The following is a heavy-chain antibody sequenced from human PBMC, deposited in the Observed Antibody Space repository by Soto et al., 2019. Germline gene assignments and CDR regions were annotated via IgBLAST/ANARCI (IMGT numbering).Heavy chain of an antibody. Sequence: QVQLMQSGAEVKKPGASVKISCKASGYTFTDYTVQWVRQAPGQRLEWMGWINAGNGNTKYSQIFQGRITVTRDTSASTAYMELSSLTSEDSAVYYCAKGRYCSGGYCFSESHFDCWGQGTLVTVSS. CDR1: GYTFTDYT. CDR3: AKGRYCSGGYCFSESHFDC. CDR2: INAGNGNT. J-gene: IGHJ4*02. V-gene: IGHV1-3*01. D-gene: IGHD2-15*01.